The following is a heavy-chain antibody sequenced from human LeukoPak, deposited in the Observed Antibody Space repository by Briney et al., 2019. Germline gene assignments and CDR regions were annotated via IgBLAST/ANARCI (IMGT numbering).Heavy chain of an antibody. Sequence: PGGSLRLSCAASGFTFNTYWMHWVRQAPGEGLVWVSRINTDGRTTSYADSVKGRFTISRDNDKSSLYLQMNSLRGEDTAVYFCARVGGSWELILWGQGTLVTVS. CDR2: INTDGRTT. V-gene: IGHV3-74*01. D-gene: IGHD2-15*01. J-gene: IGHJ4*02. CDR3: ARVGGSWELIL. CDR1: GFTFNTYW.